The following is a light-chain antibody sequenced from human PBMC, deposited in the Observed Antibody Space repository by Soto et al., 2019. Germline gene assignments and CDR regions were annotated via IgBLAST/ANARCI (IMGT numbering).Light chain of an antibody. Sequence: EIKMTQSPSTLSASVGDRVTITCRASQSISSWLAWYQQKPGKAPKLLIYKASSLESGVPSRFSGSGSGTEFTLTISSLQPDEFATYYCQQYNSYPLTFGRGTKVDI. J-gene: IGKJ4*01. CDR3: QQYNSYPLT. V-gene: IGKV1-5*03. CDR2: KAS. CDR1: QSISSW.